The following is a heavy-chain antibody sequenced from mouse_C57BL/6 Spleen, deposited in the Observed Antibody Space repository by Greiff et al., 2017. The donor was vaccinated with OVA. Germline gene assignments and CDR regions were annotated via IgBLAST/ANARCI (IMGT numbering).Heavy chain of an antibody. CDR2: IDPTDSYT. CDR1: GYTFTSYW. D-gene: IGHD2-10*02. J-gene: IGHJ2*01. V-gene: IGHV1-69*01. CDR3: ARVPPSGRDCFDY. Sequence: VQLQQPGAELVMPGASVKLSCKASGYTFTSYWMHWVKQRPGQGLEWIGEIDPTDSYTNYNQKFKGKSTLTVEKSSSTAYMQLSSLTSEDSAVYYCARVPPSGRDCFDYWGQGTTLTVSS.